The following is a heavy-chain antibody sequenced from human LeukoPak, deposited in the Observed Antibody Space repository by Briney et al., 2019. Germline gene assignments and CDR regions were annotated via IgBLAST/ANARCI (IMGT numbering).Heavy chain of an antibody. CDR2: ISSSSSYI. V-gene: IGHV3-21*01. CDR1: GFTFSSYS. D-gene: IGHD6-13*01. J-gene: IGHJ4*02. Sequence: PGGSLRLSCAASGFTFSSYSMNWVRQAPGKGLEWVSSISSSSSYIYYADSVKGRFTISRDNAKNSLYLQMNSLRAEDTAVYCCAREGVFQATHDYWGQGTLVTVSS. CDR3: AREGVFQATHDY.